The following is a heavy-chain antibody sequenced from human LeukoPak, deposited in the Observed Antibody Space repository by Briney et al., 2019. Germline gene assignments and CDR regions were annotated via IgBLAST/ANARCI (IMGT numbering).Heavy chain of an antibody. D-gene: IGHD5-12*01. CDR1: GISFGEYA. CDR3: AHSGYDITTVDY. Sequence: RGSLRLSCTTSGISFGEYAMSWVRQAPGKGLEWVAVISYDGSNKYYADSVKGRFTISRDNSKNTLYLQMNSLRAEDTAVYYCAHSGYDITTVDYWGQGTLVTVSS. V-gene: IGHV3-30*04. J-gene: IGHJ4*02. CDR2: ISYDGSNK.